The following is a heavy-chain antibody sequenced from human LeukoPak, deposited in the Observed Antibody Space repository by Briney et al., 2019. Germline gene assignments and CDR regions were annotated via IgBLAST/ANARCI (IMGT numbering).Heavy chain of an antibody. V-gene: IGHV4-59*01. Sequence: KPSETLSLTCTVFGGSISRYYWSRIRQPPGEGLEWVGYIYYNGNTNYNPSLKSRVTISIDTSKNEFSLNLSSVTAADTAVYYCAKSGVWYGEYYFDYWGQGTLVTVSS. CDR1: GGSISRYY. D-gene: IGHD3-10*01. CDR2: IYYNGNT. CDR3: AKSGVWYGEYYFDY. J-gene: IGHJ4*02.